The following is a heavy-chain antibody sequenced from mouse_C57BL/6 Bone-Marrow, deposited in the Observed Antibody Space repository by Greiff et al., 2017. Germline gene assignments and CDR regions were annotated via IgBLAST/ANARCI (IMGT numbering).Heavy chain of an antibody. V-gene: IGHV1-64*01. CDR3: ARGEITTVPGYFDV. Sequence: QVQLQQSGAELVKPGASVKLSCKASGYTFTSYWMHWVKQRPGQGLEWIGMIHPNSGSTNYNEKFKSKATVTVDKSSSTAYMQLSSLTSEDSAVYYGARGEITTVPGYFDVWGTGTTVTVSS. CDR2: IHPNSGST. D-gene: IGHD1-1*01. CDR1: GYTFTSYW. J-gene: IGHJ1*03.